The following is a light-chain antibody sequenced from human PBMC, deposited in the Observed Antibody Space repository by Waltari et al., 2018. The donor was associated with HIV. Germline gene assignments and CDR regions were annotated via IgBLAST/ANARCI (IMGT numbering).Light chain of an antibody. CDR2: AAS. V-gene: IGKV1-27*01. CDR3: QKYNSAPQT. J-gene: IGKJ3*01. CDR1: QGISNY. Sequence: DIQMTQSPSSLSASVGARVTITCRASQGISNYLAWYQQKPGNVPKLLIYAASTLQSGVPSRFSGSGSGTDFSLTISSLQPEDVATYYCQKYNSAPQTFGPGTKVDIK.